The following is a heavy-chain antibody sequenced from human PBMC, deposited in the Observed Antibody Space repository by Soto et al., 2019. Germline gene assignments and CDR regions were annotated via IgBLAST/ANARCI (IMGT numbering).Heavy chain of an antibody. Sequence: PGESLKISCKGSGYTFTNYWITWVRQMPGKGLEWMGRIDCSDSYTNYSPSFQGHVTISADKSINTAYLQWSSLKASDTAMYYCARHRIAADIFDIWGQGTMVTVSS. J-gene: IGHJ3*02. CDR3: ARHRIAADIFDI. V-gene: IGHV5-10-1*01. CDR1: GYTFTNYW. CDR2: IDCSDSYT. D-gene: IGHD6-13*01.